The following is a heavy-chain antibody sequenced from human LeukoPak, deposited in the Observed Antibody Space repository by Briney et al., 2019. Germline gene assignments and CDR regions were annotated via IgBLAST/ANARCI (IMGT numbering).Heavy chain of an antibody. D-gene: IGHD3-10*01. CDR2: IDPSDSYT. Sequence: GESLKISCKGSGYSFTSYWISWVRQMPGKGLEGMGRIDPSDSYTNYSPSFQGHVTISADKSISTAYLQWSRLKASDTAMYYCARHVGGFFYYYGMDVWGKGTTVTVSS. J-gene: IGHJ6*04. CDR1: GYSFTSYW. CDR3: ARHVGGFFYYYGMDV. V-gene: IGHV5-10-1*01.